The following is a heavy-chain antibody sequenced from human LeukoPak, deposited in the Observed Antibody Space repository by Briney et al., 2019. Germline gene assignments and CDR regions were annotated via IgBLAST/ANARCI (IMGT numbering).Heavy chain of an antibody. CDR1: GGSISSYY. Sequence: SETLSLTCTVSGGSISSYYRSWIRQPPGKGLEWIGYIYYSGSTNYNPSLKSRVTISVDTSKNQFSLKLSSVAAADTAVYYCARVLRFLEWEPDAFDIWGQGTMVTVSS. CDR2: IYYSGST. D-gene: IGHD3-3*01. J-gene: IGHJ3*02. V-gene: IGHV4-59*01. CDR3: ARVLRFLEWEPDAFDI.